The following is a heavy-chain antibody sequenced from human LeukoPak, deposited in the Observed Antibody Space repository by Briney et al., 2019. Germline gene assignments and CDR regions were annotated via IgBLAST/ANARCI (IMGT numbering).Heavy chain of an antibody. CDR3: ARATRGSGWYEGYFDY. CDR2: VKQDGSEK. V-gene: IGHV3-7*04. Sequence: GGSLRLSCAASGFTFSSYWMSWVRQAPGKGLEWVANVKQDGSEKYYVDSVKGRFTISRDNAKNSLYLQMNSLRAEDTAVYYCARATRGSGWYEGYFDYWGQGTLVTVSS. D-gene: IGHD6-19*01. CDR1: GFTFSSYW. J-gene: IGHJ4*02.